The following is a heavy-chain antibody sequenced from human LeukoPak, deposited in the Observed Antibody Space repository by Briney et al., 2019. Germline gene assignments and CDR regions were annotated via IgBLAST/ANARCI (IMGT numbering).Heavy chain of an antibody. D-gene: IGHD5-12*01. Sequence: PGGSLRLSCAASGFTFSSYSMNWVRQAPGKGLEWVSYISSSSSTIYYADSVKGRFTVSRDNAKNSLYLQMNSLRAEDTAVYYCARDGGWLVAGFDIWGQGTMVTVSS. CDR1: GFTFSSYS. V-gene: IGHV3-48*01. J-gene: IGHJ3*02. CDR2: ISSSSSTI. CDR3: ARDGGWLVAGFDI.